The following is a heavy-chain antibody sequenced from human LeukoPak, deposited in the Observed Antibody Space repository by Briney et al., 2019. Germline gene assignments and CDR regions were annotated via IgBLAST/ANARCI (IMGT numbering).Heavy chain of an antibody. D-gene: IGHD3-3*01. CDR1: GFTVSSNY. CDR3: ARATYYDFWSGPGGYYYMDV. Sequence: GGSLRLSCAASGFTVSSNYMSWVRQAPGKGLEWVANIKQDGSEKYYVDSVKGRFTISRDNAKNSLYLQMNSLRAEDTAVYYCARATYYDFWSGPGGYYYMDVWGKGTTVTVSS. V-gene: IGHV3-7*04. J-gene: IGHJ6*03. CDR2: IKQDGSEK.